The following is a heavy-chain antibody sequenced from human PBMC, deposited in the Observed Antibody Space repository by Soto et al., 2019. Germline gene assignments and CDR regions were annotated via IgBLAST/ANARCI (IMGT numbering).Heavy chain of an antibody. CDR1: GGSISSGGSS. CDR3: ARAGGLGAVAVDY. D-gene: IGHD6-19*01. J-gene: IGHJ4*02. CDR2: IYHSGST. Sequence: QLQLQESGSGLVKPSQTLSLTCAVSGGSISSGGSSWSWIRQPPGKGLEWIGYIYHSGSTYYNPSLKILVTITVDRSKNQFSLTLSSVTAADTAVYYCARAGGLGAVAVDYWGQGTLVTVSS. V-gene: IGHV4-30-2*01.